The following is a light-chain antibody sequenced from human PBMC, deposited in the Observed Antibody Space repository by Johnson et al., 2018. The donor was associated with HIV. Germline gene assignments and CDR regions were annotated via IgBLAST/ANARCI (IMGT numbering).Light chain of an antibody. V-gene: IGLV1-51*01. J-gene: IGLJ1*01. CDR2: DNN. Sequence: QAVLTQPPSVSAAPGQKVTISCSGSSSNIGNNYVSWYQQLPGTAPKLLIYDNNKRPSGIPDRFSGPKSGPSATLGLTGLQTGDEADYYCGTWDSSLSAYVFGTGTKVTVL. CDR1: SSNIGNNY. CDR3: GTWDSSLSAYV.